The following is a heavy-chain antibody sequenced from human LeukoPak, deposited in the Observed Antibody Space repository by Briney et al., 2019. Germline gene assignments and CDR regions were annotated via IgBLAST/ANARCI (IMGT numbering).Heavy chain of an antibody. J-gene: IGHJ6*03. CDR3: AKGSKAVLFTRDHYMDV. CDR2: IRYDGSNK. D-gene: IGHD6-19*01. V-gene: IGHV3-30*02. Sequence: GGSLRLSCAASGFTFSSYWMHWVRQAPGKGLEWVAFIRYDGSNKYYADSVRGRFTISRDNSKNTLYLHMNSLRAEDTAVYFCAKGSKAVLFTRDHYMDVWGKGTTVTISS. CDR1: GFTFSSYW.